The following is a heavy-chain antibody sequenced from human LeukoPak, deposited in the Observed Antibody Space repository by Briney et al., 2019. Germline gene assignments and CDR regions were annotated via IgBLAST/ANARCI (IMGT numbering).Heavy chain of an antibody. Sequence: SQTLSLTCTVSGGSISSGGYYWSWIRQHPGKGLEWIGYIYYSGSTYYNPSLKCRVTISVDTSKNQSSLKLSSVTAADTAVYYCARQKYSSTDNWFDPWGQGTLVTVSS. CDR3: ARQKYSSTDNWFDP. V-gene: IGHV4-31*03. CDR1: GGSISSGGYY. J-gene: IGHJ5*02. CDR2: IYYSGST. D-gene: IGHD6-13*01.